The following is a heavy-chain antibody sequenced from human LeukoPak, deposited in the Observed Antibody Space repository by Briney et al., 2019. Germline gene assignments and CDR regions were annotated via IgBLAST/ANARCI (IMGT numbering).Heavy chain of an antibody. CDR2: ISYDGSNK. CDR3: ARDPFFIVVVPAAAHGMDV. J-gene: IGHJ6*02. D-gene: IGHD2-2*01. CDR1: GFTFSSYA. Sequence: GRSLRLSCAASGFTFSSYAMHWVRQAPGKGLEWVAVISYDGSNKYYADSVKGRFTISRDNSKNTLYLQMYSLRAEDTAVYYCARDPFFIVVVPAAAHGMDVWVQGTTVTVSS. V-gene: IGHV3-30*04.